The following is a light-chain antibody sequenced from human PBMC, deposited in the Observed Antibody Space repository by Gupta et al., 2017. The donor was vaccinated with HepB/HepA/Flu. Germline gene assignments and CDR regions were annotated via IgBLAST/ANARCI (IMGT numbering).Light chain of an antibody. V-gene: IGKV3-20*01. CDR2: GPS. Sequence: EIVLTQSPGTLSLSPGERATLSCRASQSVGGNFLAWYQQKPGQAPRLLIYGPSTRATGIPDRFSGSGSGTDFTLTISRLEPEDFAVYYCHHYCRSPYTFGQGTKLEIK. J-gene: IGKJ2*01. CDR1: QSVGGNF. CDR3: HHYCRSPYT.